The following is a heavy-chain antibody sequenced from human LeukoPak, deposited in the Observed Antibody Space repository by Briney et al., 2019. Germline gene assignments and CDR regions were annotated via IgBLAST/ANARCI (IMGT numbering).Heavy chain of an antibody. CDR1: GGSFSGYY. J-gene: IGHJ6*04. CDR2: INHSGST. CDR3: ARREV. Sequence: SETLSLTCAVYGGSFSGYYWSGIRQPPGKGLEWIGEINHSGSTNYNPSLKSRVTISVDTSKNQFSLKLSSVTAADTAVYYCARREVWGKGTTVTVSS. V-gene: IGHV4-34*01.